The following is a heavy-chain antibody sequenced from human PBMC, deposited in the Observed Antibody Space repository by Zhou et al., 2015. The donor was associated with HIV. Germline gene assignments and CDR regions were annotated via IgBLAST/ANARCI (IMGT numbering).Heavy chain of an antibody. CDR3: TTSNYF. D-gene: IGHD3-9*01. V-gene: IGHV1-69*08. CDR1: GLYSKDYS. Sequence: VQLVQSGAEVKKPGSSVKVSCRATGLYSKDYSITWLRQAPGQGLEWVGSIIPLSGTTKYAQSYFYRRSTITADKSTDMTFLELRSLRHEDTAMYYCTTSNYFWGQGTLVTVS. J-gene: IGHJ4*02. CDR2: IIPLSGTT.